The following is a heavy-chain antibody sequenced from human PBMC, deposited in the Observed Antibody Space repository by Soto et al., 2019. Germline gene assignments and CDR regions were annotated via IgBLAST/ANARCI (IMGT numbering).Heavy chain of an antibody. J-gene: IGHJ3*02. CDR2: ISSSGTIT. Sequence: QVQLVDSGGGLVKPGGSLRLSCAASGFSFSNYYFTYIRQAPGKGLEWIAYISSSGTITNYADSVQGRFPISRDNAKYSLSLQLNDLRVTETDVYYCERPLLGVGDPFDIWGQGTSVLVSS. V-gene: IGHV3-11*01. CDR3: ERPLLGVGDPFDI. CDR1: GFSFSNYY. D-gene: IGHD2-15*01.